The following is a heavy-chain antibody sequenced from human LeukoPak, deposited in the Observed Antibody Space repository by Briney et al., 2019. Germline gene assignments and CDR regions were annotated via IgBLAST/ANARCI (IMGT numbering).Heavy chain of an antibody. J-gene: IGHJ4*02. V-gene: IGHV4-31*03. CDR1: TGSISGSYYC. Sequence: SETLSLTCTVSTGSISGSYYCWGWIRQHPGKGLEWIGYIYHSGIAYYNPSLRSRVIISLDTSRNQFTLKVTSVTAADTAVYYCARGTVAADHWGQGTLVTVSS. CDR2: IYHSGIA. D-gene: IGHD6-19*01. CDR3: ARGTVAADH.